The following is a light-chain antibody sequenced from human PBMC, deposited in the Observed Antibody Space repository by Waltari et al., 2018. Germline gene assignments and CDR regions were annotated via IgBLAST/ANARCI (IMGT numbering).Light chain of an antibody. V-gene: IGKV3-11*01. CDR1: QSVGRS. CDR3: QQRSDWLLT. Sequence: DIVLTQSPGALSLSPGERATLSCRASQSVGRSLAWYQQKPGQAPRLLIYDTSSRATGTPGRFSGSGSGTDFTLTISSLEPEDFAVYYCQQRSDWLLTFGGGTKVEIK. CDR2: DTS. J-gene: IGKJ4*01.